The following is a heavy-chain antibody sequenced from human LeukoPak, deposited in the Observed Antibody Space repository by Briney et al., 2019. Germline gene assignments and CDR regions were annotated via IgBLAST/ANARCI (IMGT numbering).Heavy chain of an antibody. V-gene: IGHV3-7*01. CDR3: AREFDWNDGGNWFDP. CDR2: IKQDGSEK. Sequence: GGSLRLSCAASGFTFSSYWMSWVRQAPGEGLEWVAHIKQDGSEKYYVDSVKGRFTISRDNAKNSLFLQMDSLRAEDTAVYYCAREFDWNDGGNWFDPWGQGTLVTVSS. CDR1: GFTFSSYW. J-gene: IGHJ5*02. D-gene: IGHD1-1*01.